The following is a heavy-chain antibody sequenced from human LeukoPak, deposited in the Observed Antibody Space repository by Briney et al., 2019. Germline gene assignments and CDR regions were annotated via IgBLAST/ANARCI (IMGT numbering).Heavy chain of an antibody. D-gene: IGHD1-26*01. CDR2: ISGSGYST. CDR1: GFTFSNYA. J-gene: IGHJ4*02. Sequence: GGSLRLSCAASGFTFSNYAMTWVRQAPGKGLEWVSAISGSGYSTYYADSVKGRFTISRDSSKNTLYLQISSLRAEDTAVYYCAKDTVEGSGGWGQGTLVTVSS. CDR3: AKDTVEGSGG. V-gene: IGHV3-23*01.